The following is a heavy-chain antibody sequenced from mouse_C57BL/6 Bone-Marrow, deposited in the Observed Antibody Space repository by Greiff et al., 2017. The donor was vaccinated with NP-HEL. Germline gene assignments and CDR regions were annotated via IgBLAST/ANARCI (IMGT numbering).Heavy chain of an antibody. CDR1: GYAFTNYL. J-gene: IGHJ4*01. Sequence: VKLQESGAELVRPGTSVKVSCKASGYAFTNYLIEWVKQRPGPGLEWIGVINPGSGGTNYNEKFKGKATLTADKSSSTAYMQLSSLTSEDSAVYFCARCPSYYGNTYAMDYWGQGTSVTVSS. CDR2: INPGSGGT. CDR3: ARCPSYYGNTYAMDY. V-gene: IGHV1-54*01. D-gene: IGHD2-10*01.